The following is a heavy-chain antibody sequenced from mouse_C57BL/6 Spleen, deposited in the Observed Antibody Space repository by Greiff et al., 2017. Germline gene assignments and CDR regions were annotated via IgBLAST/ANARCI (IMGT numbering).Heavy chain of an antibody. J-gene: IGHJ4*01. CDR3: TRGGEKRYYAMDY. Sequence: VQLQQSGAELVRPGASVTLSCKASGYTFTDYEMHWVKQTPVHGLEWIGAIDPETGGTAYNQKFKGKAILTADKSSSTADMELRSLTSEDSAVYYCTRGGEKRYYAMDYWGKGTSVTVSS. CDR1: GYTFTDYE. CDR2: IDPETGGT. V-gene: IGHV1-15*01.